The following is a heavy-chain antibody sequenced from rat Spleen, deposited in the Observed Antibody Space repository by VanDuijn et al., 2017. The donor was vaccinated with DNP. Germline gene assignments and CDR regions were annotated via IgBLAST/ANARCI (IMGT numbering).Heavy chain of an antibody. J-gene: IGHJ1*01. D-gene: IGHD1-12*03. Sequence: EVQLQESGPGLVKPSQSLSLTCSVTGYSITSSYRWNWIRKFPGNKMEWVGHISYSGSTSYNPSLKSRISITRDTSKNQFFLHLNSVTTEDTATYYCARGNDGYYPDWYFDFWGPGTMVTVSS. CDR1: GYSITSSY. V-gene: IGHV3-1*01. CDR2: ISYSGST. CDR3: ARGNDGYYPDWYFDF.